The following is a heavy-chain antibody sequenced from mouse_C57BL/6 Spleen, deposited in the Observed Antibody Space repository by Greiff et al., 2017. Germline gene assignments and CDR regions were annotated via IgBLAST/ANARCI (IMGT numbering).Heavy chain of an antibody. CDR1: GYTFTSYW. D-gene: IGHD1-1*01. CDR2: INPSNGGT. Sequence: QVQLQQPGTELVKPGASVKLSCKASGYTFTSYWMHWVKQRPGQGLEWIGNINPSNGGTNYNEKFKSKATLTVDKSSSTAYMQLSSLTSEDSAVYYCAKRGFITTVVASSPYWYFDVWGTGTTVTVAS. V-gene: IGHV1-53*01. J-gene: IGHJ1*03. CDR3: AKRGFITTVVASSPYWYFDV.